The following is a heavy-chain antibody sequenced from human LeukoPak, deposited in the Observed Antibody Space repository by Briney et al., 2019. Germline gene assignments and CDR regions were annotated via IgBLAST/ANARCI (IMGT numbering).Heavy chain of an antibody. CDR1: GYTLTELS. Sequence: ASVKVSCKVSGYTLTELSMHWVRQAPGKGLEWMGGFDPEDGETIYAQKFQGRVTMAEDTSTDTAYMELSSLRSEDTAVYYCARVVQQLVDLEYYYYYMDVWGKGTTVTVSS. CDR2: FDPEDGET. J-gene: IGHJ6*03. CDR3: ARVVQQLVDLEYYYYYMDV. D-gene: IGHD6-13*01. V-gene: IGHV1-24*01.